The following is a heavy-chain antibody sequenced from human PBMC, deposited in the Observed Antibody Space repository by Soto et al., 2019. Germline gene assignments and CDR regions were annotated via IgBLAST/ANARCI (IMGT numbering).Heavy chain of an antibody. CDR2: ISGSGGST. CDR3: AKAPPPLAAAVIDY. D-gene: IGHD6-13*01. V-gene: IGHV3-23*01. J-gene: IGHJ4*02. Sequence: GGSLRLSCAASGFTFSSYAMSWVRQAPGKGLEWVSAISGSGGSTYYAYAVKGRFTISRDNSKNTLYLQMNSLRAEATAVYYCAKAPPPLAAAVIDYWGQGTLVTVSS. CDR1: GFTFSSYA.